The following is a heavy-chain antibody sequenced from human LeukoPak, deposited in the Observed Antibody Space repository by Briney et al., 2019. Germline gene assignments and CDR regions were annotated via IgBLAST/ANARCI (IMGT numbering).Heavy chain of an antibody. J-gene: IGHJ4*02. D-gene: IGHD3-22*01. CDR2: ISSGNTI. V-gene: IGHV3-48*03. CDR3: AIDNDSSGSYFY. Sequence: GGSLRLSCAASGFTFKSYEMNWVRQAPGKGLEWVSYISSGNTIYYADSVKGRFTISRDNAKNSLSLQMNSLRAEDTAVYYCAIDNDSSGSYFYWGQGTLVTVSS. CDR1: GFTFKSYE.